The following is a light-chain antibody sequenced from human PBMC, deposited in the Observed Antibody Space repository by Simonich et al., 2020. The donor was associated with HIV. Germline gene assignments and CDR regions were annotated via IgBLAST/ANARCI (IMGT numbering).Light chain of an antibody. CDR1: QSVLYSYNNKNY. J-gene: IGKJ1*01. CDR3: QQYYITPHT. CDR2: LAY. Sequence: DIVMTQSPDSLAVSLGERATINCKSSQSVLYSYNNKNYLALNQQKPGQPPNLLIYLAYPRESGVPDRFSGSGTGTDLTRTISSLQAEDVALYYCQQYYITPHTFGQGTKVEIK. V-gene: IGKV4-1*01.